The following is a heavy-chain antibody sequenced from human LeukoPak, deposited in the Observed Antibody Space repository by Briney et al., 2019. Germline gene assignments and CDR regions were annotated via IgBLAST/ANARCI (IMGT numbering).Heavy chain of an antibody. J-gene: IGHJ1*01. CDR2: IWYDGSDK. V-gene: IGHV3-33*08. CDR1: GFTFSRDW. D-gene: IGHD5-24*01. Sequence: PGGSLRLSCAASGFTFSRDWMHWVRQAPGKGLEWVAVIWYDGSDKYYADSVEGRITISRDNSKNTLYLQMNSLRAEDTAVYNCARGKRRDGYWAYFQHWGQGTLVTVSS. CDR3: ARGKRRDGYWAYFQH.